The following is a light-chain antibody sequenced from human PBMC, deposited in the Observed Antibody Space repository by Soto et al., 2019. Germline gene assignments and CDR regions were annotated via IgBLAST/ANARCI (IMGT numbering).Light chain of an antibody. CDR2: DAS. Sequence: VLTQSPATLSLSPEERATLSCGGSQSVTSYLAWYQQKPGQAPRLLIYDASNSATGIPARFSGSRSGTDFTLTIISLQSEDFVVSYCQQYNNWHRTFGQGTKVDIK. V-gene: IGKV3-11*01. J-gene: IGKJ1*01. CDR3: QQYNNWHRT. CDR1: QSVTSY.